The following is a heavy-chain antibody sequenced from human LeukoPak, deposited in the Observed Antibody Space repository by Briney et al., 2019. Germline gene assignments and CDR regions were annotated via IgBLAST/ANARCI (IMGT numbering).Heavy chain of an antibody. CDR2: IIPIFGTA. D-gene: IGHD1-14*01. CDR3: ARVVSDYYYYMDV. CDR1: GGTFSSYA. J-gene: IGHJ6*03. V-gene: IGHV1-69*13. Sequence: GASVKVSCKASGGTFSSYATSWARQAPGQGLEWMGGIIPIFGTANYAQKFQGRVTITADESTSTAYMELSSLRSEDTAVYYCARVVSDYYYYMDVWGKGTTVTVSS.